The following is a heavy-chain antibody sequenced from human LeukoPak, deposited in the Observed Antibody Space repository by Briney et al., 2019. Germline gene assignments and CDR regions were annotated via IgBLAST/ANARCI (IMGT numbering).Heavy chain of an antibody. D-gene: IGHD3-10*01. CDR2: INPNSGGT. CDR3: ARDLRVRATDAFDI. Sequence: ASVEVSCKASGYTFTGYYMHWVRQAPGQGLEWMGWINPNSGGTNYAQKFQGRVTMTRDTSISTAYMELSRLRSDDTAVYYCARDLRVRATDAFDIWGQGTMVTVSS. CDR1: GYTFTGYY. V-gene: IGHV1-2*02. J-gene: IGHJ3*02.